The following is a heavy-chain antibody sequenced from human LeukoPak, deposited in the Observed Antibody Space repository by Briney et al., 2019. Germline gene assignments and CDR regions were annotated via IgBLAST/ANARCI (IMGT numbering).Heavy chain of an antibody. D-gene: IGHD3-22*01. CDR3: ERAGYYYDSTQSRAFDI. J-gene: IGHJ3*02. Sequence: ASVKVSCKASGYTFTSYGISWVRQARGQGREWMRRISAYKGNTNYTQKLQGRVTMTTDTSTSTAYMELRRLRSDDTAVYYCERAGYYYDSTQSRAFDIWGQGPMVTVPS. V-gene: IGHV1-18*01. CDR1: GYTFTSYG. CDR2: ISAYKGNT.